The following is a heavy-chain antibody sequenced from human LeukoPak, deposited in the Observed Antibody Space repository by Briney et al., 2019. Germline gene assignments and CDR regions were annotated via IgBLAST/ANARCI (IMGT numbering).Heavy chain of an antibody. J-gene: IGHJ5*02. CDR3: ASIVMLYCSSTSCHPEGWFDP. CDR2: INHSGST. Sequence: SETLSLTCAVYGGSFSGYYWSWIRQPPGKGLEWIGEINHSGSTNYNPSLKSRVTISVDTSKNQFSLKLSSVTAADTAVYYCASIVMLYCSSTSCHPEGWFDPWGQGTLATVSS. V-gene: IGHV4-34*01. CDR1: GGSFSGYY. D-gene: IGHD2-2*01.